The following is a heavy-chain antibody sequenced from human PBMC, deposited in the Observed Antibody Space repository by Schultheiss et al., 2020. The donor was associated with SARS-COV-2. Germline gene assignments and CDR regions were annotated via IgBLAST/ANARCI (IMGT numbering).Heavy chain of an antibody. V-gene: IGHV3-21*01. J-gene: IGHJ2*01. CDR2: IDSSSNYI. Sequence: GESLKISCAASGFTVSSNYVTWVRQAPGKGLEWVSSIDSSSNYIYYGDSVKGRFTISRDNAKNSLYLQMNSLRAEDTAVYYCARGYFALWYFDLWGRGTLVTVSS. D-gene: IGHD3-9*01. CDR1: GFTVSSNY. CDR3: ARGYFALWYFDL.